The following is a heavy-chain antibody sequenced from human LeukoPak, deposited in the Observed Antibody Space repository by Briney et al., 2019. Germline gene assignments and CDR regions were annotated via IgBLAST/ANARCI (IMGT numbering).Heavy chain of an antibody. CDR3: ARVQYSGFDLTGAFDN. CDR1: GFTFSSYE. Sequence: PGGSLRLSCAASGFTFSSYEMNWVRQAPGKGLEWVSYISSSGSTIYYADSVKGRFTISRDNAKNSLYLQMNSLRAEDTAVYYCARVQYSGFDLTGAFDNWGQGTLVTVSS. CDR2: ISSSGSTI. D-gene: IGHD5-12*01. V-gene: IGHV3-48*03. J-gene: IGHJ4*02.